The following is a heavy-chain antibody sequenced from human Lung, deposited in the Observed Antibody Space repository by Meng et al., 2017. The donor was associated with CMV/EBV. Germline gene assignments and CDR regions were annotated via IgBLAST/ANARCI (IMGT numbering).Heavy chain of an antibody. J-gene: IGHJ3*02. D-gene: IGHD6-6*01. V-gene: IGHV3-53*01. CDR3: ARAGTSSGGFAN. CDR2: IYSGGHR. CDR1: EFNVTSTY. Sequence: SCAASEFNVTSTYMNWVRQAPGKGLEWVSVIYSGGHRYYAGSVKGRFTISRDNSKITLHLQMNSLRAEDTAMYYCARAGTSSGGFANWCQGTMVTVSS.